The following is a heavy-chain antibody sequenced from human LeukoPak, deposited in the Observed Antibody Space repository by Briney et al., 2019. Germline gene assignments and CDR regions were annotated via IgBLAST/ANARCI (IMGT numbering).Heavy chain of an antibody. CDR3: ARDFYDSSGYYYRSAFDI. D-gene: IGHD3-22*01. V-gene: IGHV1-18*01. J-gene: IGHJ3*02. Sequence: ASVKVSCKASGYTFTSYAISWVRQAPGQGLEWMGWINPNSGGINYAQKFQGRVTMTTDTSTSTAYMELRSLRSDDTAVYYCARDFYDSSGYYYRSAFDIWGQGTMVTVSS. CDR1: GYTFTSYA. CDR2: INPNSGGI.